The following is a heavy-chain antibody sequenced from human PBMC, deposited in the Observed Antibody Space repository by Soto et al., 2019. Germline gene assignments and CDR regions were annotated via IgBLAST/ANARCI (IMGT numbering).Heavy chain of an antibody. CDR3: ARGQKRRFDY. J-gene: IGHJ4*02. Sequence: PSETLSLTCAVYGGSFSCYYWIWIRQPPGKGLEWIGEINHSGSTNYNPSLKSRVTISVDTSKNQFSLKLSSVTAADTAVYYCARGQKRRFDYWGQGTLVTVSS. CDR1: GGSFSCYY. V-gene: IGHV4-34*01. CDR2: INHSGST.